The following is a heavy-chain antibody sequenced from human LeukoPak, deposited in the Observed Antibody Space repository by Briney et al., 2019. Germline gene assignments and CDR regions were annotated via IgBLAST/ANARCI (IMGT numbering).Heavy chain of an antibody. CDR3: ARVAAIVVVPAANLGWFDP. CDR1: GGSFSGYY. J-gene: IGHJ5*02. D-gene: IGHD2-2*01. V-gene: IGHV4-34*01. Sequence: SETLSLTCAVYGGSFSGYYWSWIRQPPGKGLEWIGEINHSGSTNYNPSLKSRVTISVDTSKHQFSLKLSSVTAADTAVYYCARVAAIVVVPAANLGWFDPWGQGTLVTGSS. CDR2: INHSGST.